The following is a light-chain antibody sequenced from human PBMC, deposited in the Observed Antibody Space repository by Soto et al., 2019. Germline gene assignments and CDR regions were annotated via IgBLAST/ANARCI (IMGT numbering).Light chain of an antibody. J-gene: IGKJ1*01. CDR3: QQYGSSPST. V-gene: IGKV3-20*01. Sequence: EIVMTQSPATLSVPPAERAPLSYRAGQSVSSSYITWYQQKPGQAPRRLIFGASSRATGIPDRFSGSGSGTDFTLTISRLEPEDFAVYYCQQYGSSPSTFGQGTKV. CDR2: GAS. CDR1: QSVSSSY.